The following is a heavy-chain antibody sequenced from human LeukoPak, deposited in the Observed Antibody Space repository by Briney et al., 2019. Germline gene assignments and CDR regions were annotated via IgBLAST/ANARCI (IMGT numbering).Heavy chain of an antibody. V-gene: IGHV4-39*01. Sequence: PSETLSLTCTVSGRSISSTSYYWGWIRQPPGKGLEWIGTINYSGSTYYNPSLKSRVTISVDTSKNQISLKLNSVTAADTAMYYCARHGDLLSPFQTWGQGTLVTVSS. CDR3: ARHGDLLSPFQT. J-gene: IGHJ4*02. CDR1: GRSISSTSYY. D-gene: IGHD2-21*02. CDR2: INYSGST.